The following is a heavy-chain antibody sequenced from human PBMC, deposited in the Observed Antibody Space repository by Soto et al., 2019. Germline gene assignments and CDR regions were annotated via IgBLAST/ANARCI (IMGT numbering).Heavy chain of an antibody. D-gene: IGHD6-13*01. CDR1: GGSFSGYY. CDR3: ARTAGTAVGGPIDY. V-gene: IGHV4-34*01. Sequence: PSETLSLTCAVYGGSFSGYYWSWIRQPPGKGLEWIGEINHSGSTNYNPSLKSRVTMSVDTSKNQFSLKLSSVTAVDTAVYYCARTAGTAVGGPIDYWGQGTLVTVSS. J-gene: IGHJ4*02. CDR2: INHSGST.